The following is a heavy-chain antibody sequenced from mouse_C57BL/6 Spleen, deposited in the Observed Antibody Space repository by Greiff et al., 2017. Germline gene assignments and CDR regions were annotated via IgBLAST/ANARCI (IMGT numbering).Heavy chain of an antibody. Sequence: VQLQQSGAELVRPGASVKLSCTASGFNIKDDYMHWVKQRPEQGLEWIGWIDPENGDTEYASKFQGKATITADTSSNTAYLQLSSLTSEDTAVYYCTTRGTGTGAMDYWGQGTSVTVSS. CDR2: IDPENGDT. V-gene: IGHV14-4*01. CDR1: GFNIKDDY. J-gene: IGHJ4*01. D-gene: IGHD4-1*01. CDR3: TTRGTGTGAMDY.